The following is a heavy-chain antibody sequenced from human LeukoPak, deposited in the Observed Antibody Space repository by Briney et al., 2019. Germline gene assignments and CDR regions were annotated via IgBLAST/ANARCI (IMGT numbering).Heavy chain of an antibody. J-gene: IGHJ4*02. Sequence: ASVKVSCKASGYIFNSFGTNWVRQAPGQALEWMGWLSVYNGDTKYAQKIQGRVTMTTDTSTNTAYMELRSLRVDDTAVYYCARADRIAVAPTGDFWGQGTRVTVSS. V-gene: IGHV1-18*01. CDR2: LSVYNGDT. D-gene: IGHD6-19*01. CDR3: ARADRIAVAPTGDF. CDR1: GYIFNSFG.